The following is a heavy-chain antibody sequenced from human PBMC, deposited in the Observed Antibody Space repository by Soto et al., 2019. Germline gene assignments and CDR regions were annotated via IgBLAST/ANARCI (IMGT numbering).Heavy chain of an antibody. V-gene: IGHV4-61*01. CDR1: GGSVSSGSYY. CDR2: IYYSGST. Sequence: SETLSLTCTVSGGSVSSGSYYWSWIRQPPGKGLEWIGYIYYSGSTNYNPSLKSRVTISVDTSKNQFSLKLSSVTAADTAVYYCASTYTYYYDSSGYYSDYWGQGTLVTVPQ. CDR3: ASTYTYYYDSSGYYSDY. J-gene: IGHJ4*02. D-gene: IGHD3-22*01.